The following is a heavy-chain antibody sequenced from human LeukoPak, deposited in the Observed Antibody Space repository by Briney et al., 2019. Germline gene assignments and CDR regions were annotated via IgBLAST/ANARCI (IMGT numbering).Heavy chain of an antibody. CDR1: GFTFSVYG. V-gene: IGHV3-23*01. CDR2: ITGSGGRT. Sequence: PGGSLRLSCAVSGFTFSVYGMSWVRQAPGKGLEWVSAITGSGGRTYYADSVKGRFTISRDNAKESLYLQMNSLRVEDTALYYCARGGISIFGVVIYMDVWGKGTTVTVSS. CDR3: ARGGISIFGVVIYMDV. D-gene: IGHD3-3*01. J-gene: IGHJ6*03.